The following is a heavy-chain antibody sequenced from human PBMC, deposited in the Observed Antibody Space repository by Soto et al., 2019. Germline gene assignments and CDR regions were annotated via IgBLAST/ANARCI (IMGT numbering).Heavy chain of an antibody. CDR3: SRGIKGGLDA. V-gene: IGHV3-30*03. CDR1: GFVSNDYD. Sequence: VQLAESGGGLVQPGRSLRLSCATSGFVSNDYDIHWVREAPGKGLAWLASISYDGRNKYYADSVKGRFTISRDNSKNPLSLQINSLGAEDTAVYYCSRGIKGGLDAWGPGTLVTVSS. CDR2: ISYDGRNK. J-gene: IGHJ5*02. D-gene: IGHD2-21*01.